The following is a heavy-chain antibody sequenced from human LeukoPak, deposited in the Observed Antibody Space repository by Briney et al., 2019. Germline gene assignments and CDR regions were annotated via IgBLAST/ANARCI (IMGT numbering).Heavy chain of an antibody. J-gene: IGHJ4*02. V-gene: IGHV4-39*01. CDR3: ARQSVENRLFDY. D-gene: IGHD6-19*01. CDR2: IYYSGIT. CDR1: GGSIDKSHYY. Sequence: SETLSLTCSVSGGSIDKSHYYWGWVRLPPGKGLEWIGSIYYSGITYYNPSLKSRVTISVDTSKNQFSLKLRSVTAADTAVYYCARQSVENRLFDYWGQGTLVTVSS.